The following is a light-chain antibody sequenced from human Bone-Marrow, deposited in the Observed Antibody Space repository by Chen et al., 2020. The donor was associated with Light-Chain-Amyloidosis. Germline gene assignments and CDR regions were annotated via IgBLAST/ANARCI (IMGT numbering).Light chain of an antibody. Sequence: QSALTQPASVSGSPGQPTTLSGTGTSSDVGGDNHVSWYQQHPDKAPKLMIYEVTNRPSWVPDRFSGSKSDNTASLTISGLQTEDEADYFCSSYTITNTLVFGSGTRVTVL. J-gene: IGLJ1*01. V-gene: IGLV2-14*01. CDR3: SSYTITNTLV. CDR1: SSDVGGDNH. CDR2: EVT.